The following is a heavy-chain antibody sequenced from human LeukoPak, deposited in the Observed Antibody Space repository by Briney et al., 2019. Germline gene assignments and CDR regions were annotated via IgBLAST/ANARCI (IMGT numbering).Heavy chain of an antibody. D-gene: IGHD3-16*01. CDR2: IYTSGST. CDR3: ARGGTMGNANWFDP. V-gene: IGHV4-4*07. CDR1: VGSISSYY. Sequence: SETLSLTCTVSVGSISSYYWSWIRQPAGKGLEWIGRIYTSGSTNYNPSLKSRVTMSVDTSKNQFSLKLSSVTAADPAMYYCARGGTMGNANWFDPWGQGTLVTVSS. J-gene: IGHJ5*02.